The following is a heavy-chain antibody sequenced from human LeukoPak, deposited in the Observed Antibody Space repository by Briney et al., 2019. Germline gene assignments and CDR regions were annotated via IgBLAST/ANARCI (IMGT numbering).Heavy chain of an antibody. V-gene: IGHV1-69*04. CDR2: IIPILGIA. Sequence: SVKVSCKASGYTFTSYYMHWVRQAPGQGLEWMGRIIPILGIANYAQKFQGRVTITADKSTSTAYMELSSLRSEDTAVYYCARAATRPNWFDPWGQGTLVTVSS. D-gene: IGHD2-15*01. CDR1: GYTFTSYY. CDR3: ARAATRPNWFDP. J-gene: IGHJ5*02.